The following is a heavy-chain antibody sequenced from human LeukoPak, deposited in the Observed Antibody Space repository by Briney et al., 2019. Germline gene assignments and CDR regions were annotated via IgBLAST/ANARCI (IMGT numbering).Heavy chain of an antibody. CDR1: GYTLTELS. CDR3: ATAFHHRGITTVRGVIYY. CDR2: FDPEDGET. Sequence: ASVKVSCKVSGYTLTELSMHWVRQAPGKGLEWMGGFDPEDGETIYAQKFQGRVTMTEDTSTDTAYMELSSLRSEDTAVYYCATAFHHRGITTVRGVIYYWGQGTLVTVSS. J-gene: IGHJ4*02. V-gene: IGHV1-24*01. D-gene: IGHD3-10*01.